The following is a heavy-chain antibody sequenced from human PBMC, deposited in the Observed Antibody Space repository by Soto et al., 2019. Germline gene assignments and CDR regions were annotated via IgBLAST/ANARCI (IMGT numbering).Heavy chain of an antibody. CDR1: GFTFSRYG. D-gene: IGHD3-22*01. V-gene: IGHV3-30*03. CDR2: ISSDGSNK. Sequence: QVQLVESGGGVVQPGRSLRLSCAASGFTFSRYGMYWVRQAPGKGLEWVAVISSDGSNKYYADSVKGRFTISRDNSKNTLYLQMNSLRPEDTAVYYCVGGYYFGDYWGQGTLVTVSS. CDR3: VGGYYFGDY. J-gene: IGHJ4*02.